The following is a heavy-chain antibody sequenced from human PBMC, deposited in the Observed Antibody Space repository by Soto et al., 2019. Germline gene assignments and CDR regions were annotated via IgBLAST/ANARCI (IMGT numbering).Heavy chain of an antibody. CDR3: ARDPGCIAAPPGYYYGMDF. CDR1: GFTFSSYS. Sequence: GGSLRLSCAASGFTFSSYSMNWVRQAPGKGLEWVSYISSSSTIYYADSVKGRFTISRDNAKNSLYLQMNSLRDEDTAVYYCARDPGCIAAPPGYYYGMDFWGQGTTVTVSS. V-gene: IGHV3-48*02. J-gene: IGHJ6*02. CDR2: ISSSSTI. D-gene: IGHD6-6*01.